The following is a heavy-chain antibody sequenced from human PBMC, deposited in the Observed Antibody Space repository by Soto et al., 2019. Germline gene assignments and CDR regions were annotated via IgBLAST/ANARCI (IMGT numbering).Heavy chain of an antibody. J-gene: IGHJ6*03. D-gene: IGHD4-17*01. CDR3: AAGGDYGDYEVDSYYYYMDV. CDR1: GFTFTSSA. V-gene: IGHV1-58*02. CDR2: IVVGSGNT. Sequence: GASVKVSCKASGFTFTSSAMQWVRQARGQRLEWIGWIVVGSGNTNYAQKFQERVTITRDMSTSTAYMELSSLRSEDTAVYYCAAGGDYGDYEVDSYYYYMDVWGKGTTVTVSS.